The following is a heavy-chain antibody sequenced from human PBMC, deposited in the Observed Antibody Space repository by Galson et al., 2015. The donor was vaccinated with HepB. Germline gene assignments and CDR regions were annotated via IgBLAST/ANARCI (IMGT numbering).Heavy chain of an antibody. V-gene: IGHV1-18*01. CDR1: GYTFTSYG. Sequence: SVKVSCKASGYTFTSYGISWVRQAPRQGLEWMGWISAYNGNTNYAQKLQGRVTMTTDTSTSTAYMELRSLRSDDTAVYYCARDLHPHLDFWSGYYWFDPWGQGTLVTVSS. CDR3: ARDLHPHLDFWSGYYWFDP. J-gene: IGHJ5*02. D-gene: IGHD3-3*01. CDR2: ISAYNGNT.